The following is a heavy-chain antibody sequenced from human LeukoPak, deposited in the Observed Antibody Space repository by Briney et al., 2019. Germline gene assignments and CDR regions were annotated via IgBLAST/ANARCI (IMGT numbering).Heavy chain of an antibody. J-gene: IGHJ3*02. CDR3: ARAPYGSGSYYTPPDAFDI. CDR2: IYSGGST. V-gene: IGHV3-66*01. Sequence: GGSLRLSCAASGFTVSSNYISWVRQAPGKGLEWVSVIYSGGSTYYADSVKGRFTISRDNSKNTLYLQMNSLRAEDTAVYYCARAPYGSGSYYTPPDAFDIWGQGTMVTVSS. CDR1: GFTVSSNY. D-gene: IGHD3-10*01.